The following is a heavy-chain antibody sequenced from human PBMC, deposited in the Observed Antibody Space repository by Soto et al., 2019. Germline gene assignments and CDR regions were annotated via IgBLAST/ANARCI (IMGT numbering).Heavy chain of an antibody. Sequence: GGSLRLSCAASGFTFSSYAMSWVRQAPGKGLEWVSTISGSGGNTYYADSVKGRFTISRDSSKNTLYLQMNSLRAEDTAVFYCAKMYYDFWSGIDYWGQGTLVTVSS. J-gene: IGHJ4*02. D-gene: IGHD3-3*01. V-gene: IGHV3-23*01. CDR1: GFTFSSYA. CDR3: AKMYYDFWSGIDY. CDR2: ISGSGGNT.